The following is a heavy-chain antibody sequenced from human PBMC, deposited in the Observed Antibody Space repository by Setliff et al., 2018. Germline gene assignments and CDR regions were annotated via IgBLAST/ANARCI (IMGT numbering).Heavy chain of an antibody. V-gene: IGHV5-51*01. D-gene: IGHD6-19*01. CDR3: ASGYNSGWFDWYDP. Sequence: PGESLKISCKASGYDFNTYWIAWVRQRPGNGLEWMGIMYPEDSDTKYSPSFQGQVTISADKSISTAYLQWSSLKASDTAMYYCASGYNSGWFDWYDPWGQGTLVTVSS. CDR1: GYDFNTYW. CDR2: MYPEDSDT. J-gene: IGHJ5*02.